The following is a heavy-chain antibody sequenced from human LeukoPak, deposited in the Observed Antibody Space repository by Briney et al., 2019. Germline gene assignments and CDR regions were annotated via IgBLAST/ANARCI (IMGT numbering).Heavy chain of an antibody. CDR3: AVGVTGTTSY. V-gene: IGHV4-34*01. CDR2: INHSGST. Sequence: TSETLSLTCAVYGGSFSGYYWSWIRQPPGKGLEWIGEINHSGSTNYNPSLKSRVTISVDTSKSQFSLKLSSVTAADTAVYYCAVGVTGTTSYWGQGTLVTVSS. J-gene: IGHJ4*02. D-gene: IGHD1-7*01. CDR1: GGSFSGYY.